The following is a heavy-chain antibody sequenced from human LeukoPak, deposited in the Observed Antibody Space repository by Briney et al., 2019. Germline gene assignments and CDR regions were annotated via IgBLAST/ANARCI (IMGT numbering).Heavy chain of an antibody. Sequence: PGESLRLSCAASGFVFNDYYMNWFRQTPGKGLEWVSYISNSGLDIYYSDSVKGRFTISRDNAKKSLYLQMNSLRAEDTAVYYCAKDLPPTVMVRGVSPLDYWGQGTLVTVSS. J-gene: IGHJ4*02. V-gene: IGHV3-11*04. D-gene: IGHD3-10*01. CDR3: AKDLPPTVMVRGVSPLDY. CDR1: GFVFNDYY. CDR2: ISNSGLDI.